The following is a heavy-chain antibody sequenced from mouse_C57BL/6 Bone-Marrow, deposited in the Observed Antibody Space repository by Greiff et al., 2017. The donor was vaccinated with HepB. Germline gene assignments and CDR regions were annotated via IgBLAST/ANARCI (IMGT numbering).Heavy chain of an antibody. Sequence: VQPQQPGAELVKPGASVKLSCKASGYTFTSYWMQWVKQRPGQGLEWIGEIDPSDSYTNYNQKFKGKATLTVDTSSSTAYMQLSSLTSEDSAVYYCARDYGSRYYAMDYWGQGTSVTVSS. CDR2: IDPSDSYT. CDR3: ARDYGSRYYAMDY. V-gene: IGHV1-50*01. D-gene: IGHD1-1*01. CDR1: GYTFTSYW. J-gene: IGHJ4*01.